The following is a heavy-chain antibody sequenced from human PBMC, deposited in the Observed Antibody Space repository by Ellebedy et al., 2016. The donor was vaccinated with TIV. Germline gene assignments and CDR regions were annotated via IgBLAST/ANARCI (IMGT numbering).Heavy chain of an antibody. Sequence: GESLKISCAAPGFTLSDYWMSWIRQAPGKGLEWVSAIGGNAGSTFYADSVKGRFTISRDNSKNTLYLQMNSLTVEDTAVYYCAKGDRSTGWLHWGQGTLVTVSS. D-gene: IGHD6-19*01. CDR1: GFTLSDYW. V-gene: IGHV3-23*01. J-gene: IGHJ4*02. CDR3: AKGDRSTGWLH. CDR2: IGGNAGST.